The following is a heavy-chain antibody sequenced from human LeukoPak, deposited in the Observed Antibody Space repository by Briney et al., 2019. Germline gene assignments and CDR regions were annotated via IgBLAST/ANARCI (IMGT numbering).Heavy chain of an antibody. Sequence: VASVTVSCKASGYTFTSYYMHWVRQAPGQGLEWMGIINPSGGSTSYAQKFQGRVTMTRDTSTSTVYMELSSLRSEDTAVYYCARDKGGYSYGLGYYYGMDVWGQGTTVTVSS. CDR3: ARDKGGYSYGLGYYYGMDV. D-gene: IGHD5-18*01. CDR1: GYTFTSYY. V-gene: IGHV1-46*01. CDR2: INPSGGST. J-gene: IGHJ6*02.